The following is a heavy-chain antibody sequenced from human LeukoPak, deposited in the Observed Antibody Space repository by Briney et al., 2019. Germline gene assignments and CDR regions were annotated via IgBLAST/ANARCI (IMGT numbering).Heavy chain of an antibody. V-gene: IGHV3-23*01. CDR1: GFNIKKYG. CDR2: ISGSGISA. D-gene: IGHD6-6*01. J-gene: IGHJ5*02. CDR3: AKDRRIADAPGDWFEN. Sequence: GGSLRLSCVASGFNIKKYGMNWVRQVPGKGLEWLTAISGSGISAYYADSVKGRFTISRDNSKNTLYLQMTGLRVEDTAFYYRAKDRRIADAPGDWFENWGQGTLVSVSS.